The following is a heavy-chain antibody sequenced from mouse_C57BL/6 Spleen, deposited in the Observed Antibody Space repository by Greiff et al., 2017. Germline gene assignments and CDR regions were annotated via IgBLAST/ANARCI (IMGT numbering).Heavy chain of an antibody. D-gene: IGHD2-1*01. V-gene: IGHV1-80*01. CDR2: IYPGDGDT. Sequence: VQLQESGAELVKPGASVKISCKASGYAFSSYWMNWVKQRPGKGLEWIGQIYPGDGDTNYNGKFKGKATLTADKSSSTAYMQLSSLTSEDSAVYFCARAIYYGNSYYFDYWGQGTTLTVSS. J-gene: IGHJ2*01. CDR1: GYAFSSYW. CDR3: ARAIYYGNSYYFDY.